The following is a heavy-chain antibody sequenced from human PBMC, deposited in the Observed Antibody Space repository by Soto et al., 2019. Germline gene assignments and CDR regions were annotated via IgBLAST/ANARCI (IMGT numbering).Heavy chain of an antibody. CDR2: ISTYNGDT. CDR3: ARAGAAPYYYYGMDV. V-gene: IGHV1-18*01. Sequence: QVQLVQSGAEVRKPGASVKVSCKASGYTFSTSGMSWLRQAPGQVLEWMGWISTYNGDTNDAPTFKDRVTMTSDTSTSTVYMELRSLRSDDTAVYSCARAGAAPYYYYGMDVWGQGTRVTVSS. CDR1: GYTFSTSG. J-gene: IGHJ6*02. D-gene: IGHD2-15*01.